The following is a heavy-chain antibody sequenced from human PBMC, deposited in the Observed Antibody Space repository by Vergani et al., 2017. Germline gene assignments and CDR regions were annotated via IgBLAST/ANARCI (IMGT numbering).Heavy chain of an antibody. CDR2: ISYDGRNK. V-gene: IGHV3-30*18. J-gene: IGHJ2*01. CDR3: AKERVGYSSSWYFSWYFDL. CDR1: GFTFSSYG. Sequence: QVQLVESGGGVVQPGRSLRLSCAASGFTFSSYGMHWVRQAPGKGLEWVAVISYDGRNKYYADSVKGRFTISRDNSKNTLYLQMNSLRAEDTAVYYCAKERVGYSSSWYFSWYFDLWGRGTLVTVSS. D-gene: IGHD6-13*01.